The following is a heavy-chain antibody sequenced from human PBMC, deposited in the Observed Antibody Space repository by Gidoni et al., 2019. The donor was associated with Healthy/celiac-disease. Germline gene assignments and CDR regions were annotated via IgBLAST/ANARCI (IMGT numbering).Heavy chain of an antibody. J-gene: IGHJ1*01. Sequence: EVQLVQSGAEVKKPGESLKISCKGSGYSFTSYWIGWVRQMPGKGLAWMGIIYPGDSDTRYSPSFQGQVTISADKSISTAYLQWSSLKASDTAMYYCARGDYYYDSSGYYPPYAEYFQHWGQGTLVTVSS. CDR1: GYSFTSYW. CDR3: ARGDYYYDSSGYYPPYAEYFQH. CDR2: IYPGDSDT. V-gene: IGHV5-51*01. D-gene: IGHD3-22*01.